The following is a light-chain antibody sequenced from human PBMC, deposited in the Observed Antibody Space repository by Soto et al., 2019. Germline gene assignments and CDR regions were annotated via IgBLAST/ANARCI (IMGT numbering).Light chain of an antibody. Sequence: QSVLTQPASVSGSPGQSITISCSGTSSDVGGYDHVSWYQHHPGEAPKLMIYEVSYRPSGVSTRCSGSKSGNTASLIISGLQAEDEEDYYCSSYTSSSTGGLFGGGTKLTVL. V-gene: IGLV2-14*01. CDR1: SSDVGGYDH. J-gene: IGLJ2*01. CDR3: SSYTSSSTGGL. CDR2: EVS.